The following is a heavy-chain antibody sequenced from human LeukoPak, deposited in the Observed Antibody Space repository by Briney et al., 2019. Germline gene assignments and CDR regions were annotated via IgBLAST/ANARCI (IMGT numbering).Heavy chain of an antibody. CDR1: GFTFSSNY. CDR3: ARDGPEGATSY. CDR2: IYSGGST. Sequence: GGSLRLSCAASGFTFSSNYMSWVRQAPGKGLEWVSVIYSGGSTYYADSVKGRFTISRDNSKNTLYLQMNSLRAEDTAVYYCARDGPEGATSYWGQGTLVTVSS. V-gene: IGHV3-66*01. J-gene: IGHJ4*02. D-gene: IGHD1-26*01.